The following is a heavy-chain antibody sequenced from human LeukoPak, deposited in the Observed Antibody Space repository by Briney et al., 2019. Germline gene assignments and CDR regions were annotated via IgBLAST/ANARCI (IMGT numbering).Heavy chain of an antibody. CDR1: GYSFAAYS. CDR2: INPNNGGT. V-gene: IGHV1-2*02. CDR3: ARVLQAGVTWERYLDL. Sequence: ASVKVSCKASGYSFAAYSVHWVRQAPGQGLERMGWINPNNGGTNYAENLQGRVTMTRDTSTSTAYMELSSLRSDDTAVYYCARVLQAGVTWERYLDLWGRGTLVTVSS. J-gene: IGHJ2*01. D-gene: IGHD3-10*01.